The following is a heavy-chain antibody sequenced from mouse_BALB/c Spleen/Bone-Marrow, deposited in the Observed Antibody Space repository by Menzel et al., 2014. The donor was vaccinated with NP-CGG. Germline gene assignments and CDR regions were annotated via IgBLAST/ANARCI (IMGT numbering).Heavy chain of an antibody. CDR1: GYMFTSFW. J-gene: IGHJ2*01. D-gene: IGHD2-4*01. CDR2: ISPSDGYT. CDR3: LRAGTMITTWVDY. V-gene: IGHV1-69*02. Sequence: QVQLQQSGAELVRPGASVKLSCRASGYMFTSFWMNWVKQRPGQGLEWIGNISPSDGYTNYNQKFKDKATLTVDKSSSTAYMQRSRPASEDSAVYCCLRAGTMITTWVDYWGPGTPLTISS.